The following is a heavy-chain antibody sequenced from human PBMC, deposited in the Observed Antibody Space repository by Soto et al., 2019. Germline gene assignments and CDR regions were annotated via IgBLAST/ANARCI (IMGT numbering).Heavy chain of an antibody. CDR3: ARRFVGGTYPNGFDP. Sequence: PSETLSLTCTVSDGSISSGAYYWSWIRQPPGKGLEWIGYIYFSGDTYYNPSLKGRLSISRDTSKNQFFPRLSSVTAADTAVYYCARRFVGGTYPNGFDPWGQGTLVTVSS. J-gene: IGHJ5*02. V-gene: IGHV4-30-4*01. CDR2: IYFSGDT. D-gene: IGHD6-19*01. CDR1: DGSISSGAYY.